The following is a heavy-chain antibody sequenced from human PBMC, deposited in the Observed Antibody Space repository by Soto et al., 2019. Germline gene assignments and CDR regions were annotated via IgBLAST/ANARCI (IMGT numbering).Heavy chain of an antibody. CDR1: GGSISSGDYY. D-gene: IGHD3-10*01. CDR2: IYYSGST. Sequence: QVQLQESGPGLVKPSQTLSLTCTVSGGSISSGDYYWSWIRQPPGKGLEWIGYIYYSGSTYYNPSLKSRVTISVDTSKNQSSLKLSSVTAADTAVYYCARVLRITPYYYYYGMDVWGQGTTVTVSS. J-gene: IGHJ6*02. V-gene: IGHV4-30-4*01. CDR3: ARVLRITPYYYYYGMDV.